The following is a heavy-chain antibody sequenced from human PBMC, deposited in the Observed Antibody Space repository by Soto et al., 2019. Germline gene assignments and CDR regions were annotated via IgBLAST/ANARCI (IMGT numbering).Heavy chain of an antibody. D-gene: IGHD4-17*01. CDR2: IFSNDEK. V-gene: IGHV2-26*01. CDR3: ARFYYGDYDY. CDR1: GFSLSNARMG. Sequence: SGPTAVNLTDTLTLTSTVSGFSLSNARMGVSWIRQPPGKALEWLAHIFSNDEKSYSTSLKSRLTISKDTSKSQVVLTMTNMDPVDTATYYCARFYYGDYDYWGQGTLVTVSS. J-gene: IGHJ4*02.